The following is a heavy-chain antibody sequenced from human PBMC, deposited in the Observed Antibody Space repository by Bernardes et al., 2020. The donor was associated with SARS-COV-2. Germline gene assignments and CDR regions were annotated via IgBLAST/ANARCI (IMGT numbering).Heavy chain of an antibody. J-gene: IGHJ4*02. CDR2: IDPTDSYS. CDR1: GYSFTDYY. D-gene: IGHD3-3*02. V-gene: IGHV5-10-1*01. Sequence: GESLKISCKASGYSFTDYYIAWVRHMPGKGLEWMGRIDPTDSYSSYSPSFQGHVTMSADKSITTAYLQWSSLKASDTAIYYCVRPNQAFASSPFDSWGQGTLVTVSS. CDR3: VRPNQAFASSPFDS.